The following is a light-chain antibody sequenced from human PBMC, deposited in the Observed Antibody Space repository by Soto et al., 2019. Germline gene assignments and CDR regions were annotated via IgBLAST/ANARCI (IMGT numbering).Light chain of an antibody. V-gene: IGKV3-15*01. CDR2: GPS. Sequence: EIVMTQSPATLSVSPGESATLSCRASQSVSSDLAWYQQKPGQAPRLLIYGPSTRATGLPARFSGSGSGTDFTLTISSLQSEDFAVYYCQHRSNRPPTFGPGTKVDIK. CDR3: QHRSNRPPT. J-gene: IGKJ3*01. CDR1: QSVSSD.